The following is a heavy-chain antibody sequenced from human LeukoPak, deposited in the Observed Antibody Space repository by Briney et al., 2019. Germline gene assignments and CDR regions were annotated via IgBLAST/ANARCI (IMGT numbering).Heavy chain of an antibody. Sequence: ASVKVSCKASGGTFSNYAISWVRQAPGQGLEWMGGIIPIFGTGYYAQKFQGRVTITADESTSTAYMELSSLRSADTAVYYCARERLRYYDSSGYYILDYWAQGTLVTVSS. CDR2: IIPIFGTG. D-gene: IGHD3-22*01. CDR3: ARERLRYYDSSGYYILDY. CDR1: GGTFSNYA. J-gene: IGHJ4*02. V-gene: IGHV1-69*13.